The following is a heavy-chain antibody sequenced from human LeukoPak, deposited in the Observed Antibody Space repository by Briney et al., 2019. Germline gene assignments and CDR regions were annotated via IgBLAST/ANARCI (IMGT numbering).Heavy chain of an antibody. CDR1: GGSISGDY. CDR2: IHSGGRT. Sequence: PSETLSLTCTVSGGSISGDYWSWIRQSPGKGLEWIAYIHSGGRTSYNPSLKSRVTISVETSKNEFSLKVTSVNAADTAVYYCARVNSGYPYYFDYWGQGTLVTVSS. D-gene: IGHD3-22*01. CDR3: ARVNSGYPYYFDY. V-gene: IGHV4-59*01. J-gene: IGHJ4*02.